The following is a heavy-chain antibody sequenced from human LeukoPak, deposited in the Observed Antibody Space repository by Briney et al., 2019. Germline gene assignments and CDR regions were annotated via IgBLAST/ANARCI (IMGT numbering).Heavy chain of an antibody. V-gene: IGHV3-15*01. J-gene: IGHJ4*03. CDR2: IKSKTDGGTT. CDR3: TPHYDILSGYYRGYLDY. CDR1: GFSFSNAW. D-gene: IGHD3-9*01. Sequence: GGSLRLSCAASGFSFSNAWMSWVRQAPGKGLEWVGRIKSKTDGGTTDYAAPVKGRFTISRDDSKNTLFLQMNSLKTEDTAVYYCTPHYDILSGYYRGYLDYWGQGTLVTVSS.